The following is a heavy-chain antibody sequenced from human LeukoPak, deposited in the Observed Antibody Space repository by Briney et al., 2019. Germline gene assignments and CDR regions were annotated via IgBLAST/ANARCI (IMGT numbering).Heavy chain of an antibody. CDR3: ARDLSGSTTGTTMYYYGMDV. D-gene: IGHD1-1*01. J-gene: IGHJ6*02. Sequence: GASVKVSCKASGYTFTGYYMHWVRPAPGQGLEWMGWINPNSGGTNYAQKFQGRVTMTRDTSISTAYMELSRLRSDDTAVYYCARDLSGSTTGTTMYYYGMDVWGQGTTVTVSS. V-gene: IGHV1-2*02. CDR2: INPNSGGT. CDR1: GYTFTGYY.